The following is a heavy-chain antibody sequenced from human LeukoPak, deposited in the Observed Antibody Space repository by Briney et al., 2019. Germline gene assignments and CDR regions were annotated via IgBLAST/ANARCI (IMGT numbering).Heavy chain of an antibody. V-gene: IGHV3-66*01. Sequence: RAGGSLRLSCAASEFSVGSNYMTWVRQAPGKGLEWVSLIYSGGSTYYADSVKGRFTISRDNSKNTLYLQMNSLRAEDTAVYYCAREDFPTFRGVTTYIDYWGQGTLVTVSS. CDR3: AREDFPTFRGVTTYIDY. CDR1: EFSVGSNY. D-gene: IGHD3-10*01. J-gene: IGHJ4*02. CDR2: IYSGGST.